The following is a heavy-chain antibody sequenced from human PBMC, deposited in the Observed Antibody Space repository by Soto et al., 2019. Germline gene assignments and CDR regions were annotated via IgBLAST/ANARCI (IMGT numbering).Heavy chain of an antibody. CDR3: AREVATEPSAAFDI. CDR2: INPSGGST. D-gene: IGHD5-12*01. V-gene: IGHV1-46*01. Sequence: VSVKVSCKASGYTFTRYYMHWVRQTPGQGLEWMGIINPSGGSTSYAQKFQGRVTMTRDTSTSTVYMELSSLRSEDTAVYYCAREVATEPSAAFDIWGQGTMVTVSS. CDR1: GYTFTRYY. J-gene: IGHJ3*02.